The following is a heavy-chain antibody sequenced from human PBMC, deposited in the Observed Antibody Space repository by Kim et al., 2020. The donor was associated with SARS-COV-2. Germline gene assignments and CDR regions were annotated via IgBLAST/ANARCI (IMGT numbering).Heavy chain of an antibody. CDR2: IYSGGST. J-gene: IGHJ4*02. V-gene: IGHV3-53*01. CDR1: GFTVSSNY. CDR3: ARYYYDSSGYYYGYYFDY. D-gene: IGHD3-22*01. Sequence: GGSLRLSCAASGFTVSSNYMSWVRQAPGKGLEWVSVIYSGGSTYYADSVKGRFTISRDNSKNTLYLQMNSLRAEDTAVYYCARYYYDSSGYYYGYYFDYWGQGTLVTVSS.